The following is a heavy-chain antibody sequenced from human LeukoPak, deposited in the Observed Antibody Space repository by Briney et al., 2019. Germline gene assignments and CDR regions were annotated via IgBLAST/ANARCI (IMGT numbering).Heavy chain of an antibody. J-gene: IGHJ4*02. Sequence: GRSLRLSCAASGFTFSSYAMHWVRQAPGKGREWEAVISYDGSNKYYADSVKGRFTISRDYSKNTLYLQMNSLRAEDTAVYYCARASLLTGGELDYWGQGTLVTVSS. V-gene: IGHV3-30-3*01. CDR2: ISYDGSNK. D-gene: IGHD7-27*01. CDR1: GFTFSSYA. CDR3: ARASLLTGGELDY.